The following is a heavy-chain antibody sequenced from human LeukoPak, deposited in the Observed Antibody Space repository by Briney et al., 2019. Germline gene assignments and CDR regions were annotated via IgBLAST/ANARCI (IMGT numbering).Heavy chain of an antibody. D-gene: IGHD1-1*01. CDR2: IWYDGSNK. J-gene: IGHJ6*02. Sequence: GGSLGLFCAASGFTFSSYGMHWVRQAPGKGLEWVAVIWYDGSNKYYADSVKGRFTISRDNSKNTLYLQMNSLRAEDTAVYYCARIATTDYYYGMDGWGQGTTVTVSS. V-gene: IGHV3-33*01. CDR1: GFTFSSYG. CDR3: ARIATTDYYYGMDG.